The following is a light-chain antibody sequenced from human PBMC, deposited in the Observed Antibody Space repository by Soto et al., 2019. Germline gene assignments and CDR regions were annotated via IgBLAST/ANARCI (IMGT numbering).Light chain of an antibody. J-gene: IGLJ3*02. Sequence: NFMLTQPHSVSESPGKTVTTSCTRSSGSIASNYVQWYQQRPGSAPTTVIYEDNRRPSGVPDRFSGSIDSSSNSASLTISGLKTEDEADYYCQSYDSSNQRVFGGGTKLTVL. CDR1: SGSIASNY. V-gene: IGLV6-57*03. CDR2: EDN. CDR3: QSYDSSNQRV.